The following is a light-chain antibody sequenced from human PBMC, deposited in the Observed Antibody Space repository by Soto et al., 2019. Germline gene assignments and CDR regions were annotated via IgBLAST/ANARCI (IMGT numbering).Light chain of an antibody. J-gene: IGLJ2*01. CDR2: NNN. CDR1: SSNIGAHYD. V-gene: IGLV1-40*01. CDR3: QSYDSSLSASVV. Sequence: QSVLTQPPSVSGAPGQRVTISCTGSSSNIGAHYDVHWYQQLPGTAPKLLIYNNNNRPSGVPDRFSGSKSGTSASLTITGLQAEDEADYYCQSYDSSLSASVVFGGGTKLTVL.